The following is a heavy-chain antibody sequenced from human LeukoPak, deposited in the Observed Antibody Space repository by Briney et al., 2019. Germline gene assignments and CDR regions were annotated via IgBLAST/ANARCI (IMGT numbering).Heavy chain of an antibody. CDR3: ARDPRGYCSGGSCYSGYYFDY. V-gene: IGHV3-30*04. Sequence: GRSLRLSCAASGFTFSSYAMHWVSQAPGKGLEWVAVISYDGSNKYYADSVKGRFTISRDNSKNTLYLQMNSLRAEDTAVYYCARDPRGYCSGGSCYSGYYFDYWGQGTLVTVSS. CDR2: ISYDGSNK. D-gene: IGHD2-15*01. J-gene: IGHJ4*02. CDR1: GFTFSSYA.